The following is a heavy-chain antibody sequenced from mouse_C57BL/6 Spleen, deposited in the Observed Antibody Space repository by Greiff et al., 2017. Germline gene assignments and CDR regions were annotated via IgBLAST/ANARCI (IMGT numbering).Heavy chain of an antibody. CDR2: ISDGGSYT. Sequence: EVQRVESGGGLVKPGGSLKLSCAASGFTFSSYAMSWVRQTPEKRLEWVATISDGGSYTYYPDNVKGRFTISRDNAKTNLYLQMSHLKSEDTAMYYCARPRVYSNYDWYFDVWGTGTTVTVSS. CDR3: ARPRVYSNYDWYFDV. CDR1: GFTFSSYA. D-gene: IGHD2-5*01. J-gene: IGHJ1*03. V-gene: IGHV5-4*01.